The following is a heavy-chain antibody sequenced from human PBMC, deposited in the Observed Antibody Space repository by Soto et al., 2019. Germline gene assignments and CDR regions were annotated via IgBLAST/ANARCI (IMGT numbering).Heavy chain of an antibody. V-gene: IGHV2-26*01. D-gene: IGHD6-13*01. CDR3: ARPAHSCSWLSFSY. Sequence: QVTLKESGPVLVKPTETLTLTCTVSGFSLSNARMGVSWIRQPPGQALEWLAHIFWNDETSYSPSLRSRLTISKDTSKSQVVLTMTNMDPVDTATYYCARPAHSCSWLSFSYWGQGTLVTVSS. CDR2: IFWNDET. CDR1: GFSLSNARMG. J-gene: IGHJ4*02.